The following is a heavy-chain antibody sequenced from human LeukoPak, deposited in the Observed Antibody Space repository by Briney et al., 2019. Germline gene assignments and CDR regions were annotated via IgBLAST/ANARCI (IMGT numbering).Heavy chain of an antibody. V-gene: IGHV4-59*12. CDR3: ARVGSGWLYYFDY. CDR1: GGSISGYY. CDR2: INYSGST. J-gene: IGHJ4*02. D-gene: IGHD6-19*01. Sequence: SETLSLTCTVSGGSISGYYWSWIRQPPEKGLEWIGYINYSGSTNYNPSLKSRVTISVDTSKNQFSLKLSSVTAADTAVYYCARVGSGWLYYFDYWGQGTLVTVSS.